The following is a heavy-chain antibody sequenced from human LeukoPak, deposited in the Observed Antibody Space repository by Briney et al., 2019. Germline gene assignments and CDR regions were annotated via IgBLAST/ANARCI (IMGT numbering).Heavy chain of an antibody. D-gene: IGHD2-21*01. J-gene: IGHJ4*02. Sequence: SETLSLTCAVSRGSISSSNWWSWVRQPPGKGLEWIGEIYHSGSTNYNPSLKSRVTISVDKSKNQFSLKLSSVTAADTAVYYCARGVVIAPQTFDYWGQGTLVTVSS. CDR3: ARGVVIAPQTFDY. V-gene: IGHV4-4*02. CDR2: IYHSGST. CDR1: RGSISSSNW.